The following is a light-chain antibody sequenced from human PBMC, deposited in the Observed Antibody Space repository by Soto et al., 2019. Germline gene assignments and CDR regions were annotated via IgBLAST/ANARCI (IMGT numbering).Light chain of an antibody. J-gene: IGKJ1*01. V-gene: IGKV1-17*01. CDR1: QGIRND. Sequence: DIQMTQSPSSLSASVGDRVTITCRESQGIRNDLGWYQQKPGKAPKRLIYAASSLQSGVRSRFGCSGAGPECTRTISSLQPEDVSTDYCLQHNSSTWTFGQGTKVDIK. CDR3: LQHNSSTWT. CDR2: AAS.